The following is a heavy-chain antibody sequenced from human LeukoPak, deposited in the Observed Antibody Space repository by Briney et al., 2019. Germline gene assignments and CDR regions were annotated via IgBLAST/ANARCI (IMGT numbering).Heavy chain of an antibody. J-gene: IGHJ4*02. CDR2: ISSSGSTI. CDR1: GFTFSDYY. D-gene: IGHD3-22*01. CDR3: ASSTYYYDSSGSN. V-gene: IGHV3-11*01. Sequence: GGSLRLSCAASGFTFSDYYMSWIRQAPGKGLEWVSYISSSGSTIYYADSVKGRFTISRDNAKNSLYLQMNSLRAEDTAVYYCASSTYYYDSSGSNWGRGTLVTVSS.